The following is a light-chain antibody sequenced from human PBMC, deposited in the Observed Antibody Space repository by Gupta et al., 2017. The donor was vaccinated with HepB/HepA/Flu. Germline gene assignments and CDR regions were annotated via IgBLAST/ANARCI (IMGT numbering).Light chain of an antibody. Sequence: EIVLTQSPGTLSLSPGERATLSCRASQSVSSNYLAWYQQKPGQAPRLLIYGASSRATDISDRFSGSGSGTDFTLSISRLEPEEFAVYYWQQDGSSNVFGGGTKVEIK. V-gene: IGKV3-20*01. J-gene: IGKJ4*01. CDR2: GAS. CDR1: QSVSSNY. CDR3: QQDGSSNV.